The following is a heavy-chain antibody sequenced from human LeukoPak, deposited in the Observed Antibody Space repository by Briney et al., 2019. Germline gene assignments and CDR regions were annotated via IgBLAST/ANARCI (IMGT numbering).Heavy chain of an antibody. CDR2: IYPGDSGP. Sequence: GESLKISCKVSGYSFTSYCIGWVRQMPGKGLEWMGIIYPGDSGPTYSPSFQGQVTISVDKSINTAYLQWSSLQASDTAMYYCGMSGDRVPLQDDVFDVWGQGTMVTVSA. J-gene: IGHJ3*01. D-gene: IGHD1-26*01. V-gene: IGHV5-51*01. CDR3: GMSGDRVPLQDDVFDV. CDR1: GYSFTSYC.